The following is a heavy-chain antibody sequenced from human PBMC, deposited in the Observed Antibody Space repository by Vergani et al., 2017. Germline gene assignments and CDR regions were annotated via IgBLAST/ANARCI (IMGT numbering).Heavy chain of an antibody. CDR2: IHYSGSGNT. J-gene: IGHJ6*03. CDR3: ARHKEQLVPENTYYYYYMDV. Sequence: QLQLQESDPGLVKPSETLSLTCTVSGGSIRSTFYYWGWIRQPPGKGLEWIATIHYSGSGNTYYNPSLKSRVTISADSSRNLLSRRLSSVTAADTAVYYCARHKEQLVPENTYYYYYMDVWGKGTTVTVSS. D-gene: IGHD6-13*01. V-gene: IGHV4-39*01. CDR1: GGSIRSTFYY.